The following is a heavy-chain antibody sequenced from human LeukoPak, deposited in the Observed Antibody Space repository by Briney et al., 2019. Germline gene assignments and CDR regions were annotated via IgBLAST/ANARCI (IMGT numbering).Heavy chain of an antibody. CDR2: ISSSGSTI. CDR3: ARAGGSNLPHFDY. V-gene: IGHV3-48*03. D-gene: IGHD1-26*01. CDR1: GFTFSSYE. Sequence: GGSLRLSCAASGFTFSSYEMNWVRQAPGKGLEWVSYISSSGSTIYYADSVKGRFTISRDNAKNSLYLQMNSLRAEDTAVYYCARAGGSNLPHFDYWGQGTLVTVSS. J-gene: IGHJ4*02.